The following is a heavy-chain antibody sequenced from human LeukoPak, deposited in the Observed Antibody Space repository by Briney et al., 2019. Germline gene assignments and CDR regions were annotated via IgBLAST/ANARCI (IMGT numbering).Heavy chain of an antibody. CDR3: ARDLGGGGWSDY. Sequence: GGSLRLSCAASGFTFSSYAMHWVRQAPGKGLEYVSAISSNGGSTYYANSVKGRFTISRDNSKNTLYLQMNSLRAEDTAVYYCARDLGGGGWSDYWGQGTLVTVSS. V-gene: IGHV3-64*01. CDR1: GFTFSSYA. J-gene: IGHJ4*02. CDR2: ISSNGGST. D-gene: IGHD6-19*01.